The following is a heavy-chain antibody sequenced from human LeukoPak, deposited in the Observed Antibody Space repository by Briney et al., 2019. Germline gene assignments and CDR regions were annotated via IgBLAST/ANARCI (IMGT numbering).Heavy chain of an antibody. J-gene: IGHJ4*02. V-gene: IGHV1-58*01. CDR1: GFTFSNSA. CDR2: IEVGSVNT. CDR3: TSDPTFYSGRYCFDY. Sequence: SVKVSCKASGFTFSNSAVQWVRQARGQRLEWIGWIEVGSVNTKYAQKFQERVTITRDMSTSTAYMELSSLRSEDTAVYYCTSDPTFYSGRYCFDYWGQGTLVTVSS. D-gene: IGHD1-26*01.